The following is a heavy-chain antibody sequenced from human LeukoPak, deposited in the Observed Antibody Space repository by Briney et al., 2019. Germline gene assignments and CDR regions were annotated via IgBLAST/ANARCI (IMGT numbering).Heavy chain of an antibody. Sequence: SETLSLTCAVYGGSFSGYYCSWIRQPPGKGLEWIGEINHSGSTNYNPSLKSRVTISVDTSKNQFSLKLSSVTAADTAVYYCARGRIVVVVAATPYNWFDPWGPGNLVTVSS. CDR3: ARGRIVVVVAATPYNWFDP. CDR1: GGSFSGYY. J-gene: IGHJ5*02. CDR2: INHSGST. D-gene: IGHD2-15*01. V-gene: IGHV4-34*01.